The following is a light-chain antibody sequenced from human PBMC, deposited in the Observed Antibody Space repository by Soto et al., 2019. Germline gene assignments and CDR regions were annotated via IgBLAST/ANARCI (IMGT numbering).Light chain of an antibody. V-gene: IGKV1-39*01. J-gene: IGKJ3*01. Sequence: DIQMTLWPAALSASVGARVTITCRASHSITNYLNWYQHKPGQAPNLLIFGASSLQSGVPSRFSGSGSRTDFTLTINSLQPEDFATYCCQQTSAAPFTFGPGTKLDIK. CDR3: QQTSAAPFT. CDR1: HSITNY. CDR2: GAS.